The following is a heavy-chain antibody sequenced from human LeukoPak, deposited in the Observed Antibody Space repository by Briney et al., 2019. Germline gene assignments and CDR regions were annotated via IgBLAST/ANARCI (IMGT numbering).Heavy chain of an antibody. CDR2: IIPNLGIA. CDR3: ASVDIVATIGSYGDEPPVPYYYGMDV. CDR1: GGTFSSYA. Sequence: GASVQVSCKASGGTFSSYAISWVRQAPGQGLEWMGRIIPNLGIANYAQKFQGRVTITADNSTSTAYMELSSLRSEDTAVYYCASVDIVATIGSYGDEPPVPYYYGMDVWGQGTTVTVSS. D-gene: IGHD5-12*01. J-gene: IGHJ6*02. V-gene: IGHV1-69*04.